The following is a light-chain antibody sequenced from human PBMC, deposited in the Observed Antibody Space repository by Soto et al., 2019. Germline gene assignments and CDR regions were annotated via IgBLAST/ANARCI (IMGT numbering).Light chain of an antibody. CDR3: KKSYNMHFT. CDR1: QSISSY. J-gene: IGKJ3*01. CDR2: AAF. V-gene: IGKV1-39*01. Sequence: DIQMTQSPSSLSASVGDRVTITCRASQSISSYLNWYQQKPGKAPKLLIYAAFILQSGVPSRFGGSGAGTDFTLTVSSLQPEDFATYFCKKSYNMHFTFGPGTKVDI.